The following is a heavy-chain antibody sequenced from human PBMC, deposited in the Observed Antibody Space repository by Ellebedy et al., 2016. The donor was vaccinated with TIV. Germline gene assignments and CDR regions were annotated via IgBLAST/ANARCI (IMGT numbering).Heavy chain of an antibody. J-gene: IGHJ6*02. CDR1: GFTFSSYA. Sequence: GESLKISCAASGFTFSSYAMSWVRQAPGKGLEWVSGISGNGGSTYYADSVKGRFTISRDNSKNMLYLQMNSLRAEDTAVYYCAKVGIMIVMGYGMDDWGQGTTVTVSS. CDR2: ISGNGGST. V-gene: IGHV3-23*01. D-gene: IGHD3-22*01. CDR3: AKVGIMIVMGYGMDD.